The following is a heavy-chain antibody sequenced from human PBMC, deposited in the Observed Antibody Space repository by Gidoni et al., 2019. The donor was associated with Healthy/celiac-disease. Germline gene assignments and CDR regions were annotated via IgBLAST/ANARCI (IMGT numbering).Heavy chain of an antibody. V-gene: IGHV3-23*01. CDR2: ISGSGGST. Sequence: EVQLLESGGGLVQPGGSLRLSCAASGFTFSSYAMSWVRQAPGKGLEWVSAISGSGGSTYYADSVKGRFNISRDNSKNTLYLQMNSLRAEDTAVYYGAKDHVTIFGAAGDGAAFDIWGQGTMVTVSS. CDR3: AKDHVTIFGAAGDGAAFDI. J-gene: IGHJ3*02. CDR1: GFTFSSYA. D-gene: IGHD3-9*01.